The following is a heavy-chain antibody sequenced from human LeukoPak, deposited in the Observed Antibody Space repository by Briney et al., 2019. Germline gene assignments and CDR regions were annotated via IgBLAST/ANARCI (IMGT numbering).Heavy chain of an antibody. D-gene: IGHD6-13*01. CDR1: GFTFSSYS. Sequence: GGSLRLSCAASGFTFSSYSMNWVRQAPGKGLEWVSSISSSSSYIYYADSVKGRFTISSDNAKNSLYLQMNSLRAEDTAVYYCAKYPGIAAAGTTSDFDYWGQGTLVTVPS. CDR2: ISSSSSYI. CDR3: AKYPGIAAAGTTSDFDY. V-gene: IGHV3-21*01. J-gene: IGHJ4*02.